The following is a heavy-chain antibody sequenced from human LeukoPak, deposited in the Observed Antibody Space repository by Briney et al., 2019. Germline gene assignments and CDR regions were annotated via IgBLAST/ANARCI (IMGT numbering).Heavy chain of an antibody. Sequence: SETLSLTCAVYGGSFSGYYWSWIRQPPGQGLEWIGEIDHSGNTNYDPSLESRVTMSIDTSKSQFSLRLTSVTAADTAVYYCARSYYYVDFWALGARVTVSS. V-gene: IGHV4-34*01. CDR2: IDHSGNT. CDR3: ARSYYYVDF. D-gene: IGHD3-10*01. CDR1: GGSFSGYY. J-gene: IGHJ4*02.